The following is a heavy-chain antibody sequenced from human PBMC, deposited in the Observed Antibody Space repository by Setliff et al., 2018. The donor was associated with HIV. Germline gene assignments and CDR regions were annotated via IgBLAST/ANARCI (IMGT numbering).Heavy chain of an antibody. CDR2: IYYSGST. D-gene: IGHD3-16*01. CDR3: ARHRGRATPFDY. Sequence: SETLSLTCIVSGGSISTTSYYWGWIRQPPGKGLEWIGSIYYSGSTYYNPSLKSRVSISVDTSNKQFSLKVSSVTAADTAVYYCARHRGRATPFDYWGQGTLVTVSS. V-gene: IGHV4-39*01. J-gene: IGHJ4*02. CDR1: GGSISTTSYY.